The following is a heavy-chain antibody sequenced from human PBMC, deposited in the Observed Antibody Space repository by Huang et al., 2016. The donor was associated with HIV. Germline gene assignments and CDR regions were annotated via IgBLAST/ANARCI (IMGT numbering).Heavy chain of an antibody. D-gene: IGHD2-8*02. J-gene: IGHJ3*02. CDR3: VGYCTGGTCFEAFDI. Sequence: QLQLQESGPGLVKPSETLSLTCTVSGGPISNSSHYWGWIRQPPGKGLEWIGSIDYSGATHHNPSLKSRGTMSVDASKSQISLNLISVTAADTALYYCVGYCTGGTCFEAFDIWGQGTRVTVSS. CDR2: IDYSGAT. CDR1: GGPISNSSHY. V-gene: IGHV4-39*01.